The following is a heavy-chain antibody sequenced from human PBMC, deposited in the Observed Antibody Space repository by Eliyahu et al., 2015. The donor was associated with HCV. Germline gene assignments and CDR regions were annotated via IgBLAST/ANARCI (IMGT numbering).Heavy chain of an antibody. CDR3: ARHAWPSPPSDY. CDR1: GGSIGGSGSY. Sequence: HLQLQESGPGLVKPSETLSLTCTVSGGSIGGSGSYWGWIRQPPGKGLEWIGTIYYTGGTYYNPSLKSRVTVSVDTSQNQFSLRLTSLTAADTAIYYCARHAWPSPPSDYWGQGTLVTVSS. J-gene: IGHJ4*02. D-gene: IGHD5-12*01. CDR2: IYYTGGT. V-gene: IGHV4-39*01.